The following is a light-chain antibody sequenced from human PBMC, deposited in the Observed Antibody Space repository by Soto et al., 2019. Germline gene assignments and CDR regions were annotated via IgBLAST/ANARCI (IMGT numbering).Light chain of an antibody. J-gene: IGLJ1*01. V-gene: IGLV2-14*03. CDR1: SSDVGRYNY. CDR3: NSYTGTSARYA. Sequence: QSALTQPASVSGSPGQSITISCTGTSSDVGRYNYVSWYQQYPGRAPKLIIFDVTNRPSGVSPRFSGSESGNTASLTISGLQAADEADYYCNSYTGTSARYAFGPGTKVTVL. CDR2: DVT.